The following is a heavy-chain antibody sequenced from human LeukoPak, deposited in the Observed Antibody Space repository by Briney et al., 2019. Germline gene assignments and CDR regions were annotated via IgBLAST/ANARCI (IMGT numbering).Heavy chain of an antibody. CDR2: IYYSGST. D-gene: IGHD3-3*01. J-gene: IGHJ5*02. V-gene: IGHV4-39*02. CDR1: GGSISSSSYY. CDR3: ARDLGDFWSGSNNWFDP. Sequence: SETLSLTCTVSGGSISSSSYYWGWIRQPPGKGLEWIGSIYYSGSTYYNPSLKSRVTISVDTSKNQFSLKLSSVTAADTAVYYCARDLGDFWSGSNNWFDPWGQGTLVTVSS.